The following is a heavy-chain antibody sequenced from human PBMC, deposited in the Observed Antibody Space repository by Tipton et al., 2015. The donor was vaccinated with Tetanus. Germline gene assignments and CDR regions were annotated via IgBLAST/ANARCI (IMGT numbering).Heavy chain of an antibody. Sequence: GSLRLSCAASGFTFSSYWMHWVRQAPGKGLVWVSRINSDGSSASYADSVKGRFTISRDNAKNTLYLQMNSLRAEDTAVYYCARVPYTCSEYWFVPWGQGPMFTVSS. CDR2: INSDGSSA. CDR3: ARVPYTCSEYWFVP. D-gene: IGHD2-2*02. CDR1: GFTFSSYW. V-gene: IGHV3-74*01. J-gene: IGHJ5*02.